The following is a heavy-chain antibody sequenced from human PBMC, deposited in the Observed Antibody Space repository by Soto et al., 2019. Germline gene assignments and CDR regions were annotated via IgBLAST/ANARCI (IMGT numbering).Heavy chain of an antibody. CDR3: GVRRGGGGY. CDR1: GFTVSNNY. CDR2: IYSGGYT. V-gene: IGHV3-53*01. J-gene: IGHJ4*02. Sequence: EVQLVESGGGLIQPGGSLRLSCAVSGFTVSNNYMSWVRQAPGKGLEGVSVIYSGGYTAYGDSVKGRFTISRDNSKNNIILQSISRGADDRAVYYGGVRRGGGGYWGQGTLVTVSS. D-gene: IGHD3-10*01.